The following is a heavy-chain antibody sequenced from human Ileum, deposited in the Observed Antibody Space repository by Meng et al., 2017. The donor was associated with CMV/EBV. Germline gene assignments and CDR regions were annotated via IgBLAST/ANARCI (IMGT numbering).Heavy chain of an antibody. D-gene: IGHD3-10*01. Sequence: QMQLQESGPGLVTASVTLSLTCTVSGGSMSGYHWTWIRKPAGKGLEWIGRLRTSGTTDHNPPLKSRVTLSIDTSKNQFSLKFSSVTAADTAVYYCGRAGARGVPVDIWGQGTLVTVSS. V-gene: IGHV4-4*07. J-gene: IGHJ4*02. CDR2: LRTSGTT. CDR3: GRAGARGVPVDI. CDR1: GGSMSGYH.